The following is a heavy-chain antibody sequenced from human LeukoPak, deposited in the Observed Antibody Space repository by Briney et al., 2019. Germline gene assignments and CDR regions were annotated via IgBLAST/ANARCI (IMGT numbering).Heavy chain of an antibody. J-gene: IGHJ4*02. D-gene: IGHD1-7*01. Sequence: GGSLRLSCAASGFSFSSYAMNWVRQAPGKGLEWVSVISGSGGSTYYADSVKGRFTISRDNSKNTLDLQMNSLRAEDTAVYYCASPRITGTSRPFDYWGQGTLVTISS. CDR1: GFSFSSYA. V-gene: IGHV3-23*01. CDR3: ASPRITGTSRPFDY. CDR2: ISGSGGST.